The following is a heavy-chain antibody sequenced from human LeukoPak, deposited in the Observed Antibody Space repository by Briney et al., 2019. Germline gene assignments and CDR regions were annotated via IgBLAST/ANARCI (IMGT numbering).Heavy chain of an antibody. J-gene: IGHJ5*02. V-gene: IGHV3-15*01. D-gene: IGHD1-26*01. CDR2: VKTKTEGETI. Sequence: GSLRLSCAASGFTFTNAWMSWVRQAPGKGLEWVGRVKTKTEGETIDYAAPVKGRFTISRDDSKNTLYLQMNSLKTDDTAVYYCTGEFDPWGQGTLVIVSS. CDR3: TGEFDP. CDR1: GFTFTNAW.